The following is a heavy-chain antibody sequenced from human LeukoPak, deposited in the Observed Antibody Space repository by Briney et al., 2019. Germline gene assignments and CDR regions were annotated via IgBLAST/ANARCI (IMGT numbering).Heavy chain of an antibody. J-gene: IGHJ5*02. V-gene: IGHV4-39*01. Sequence: PSETLSLTCTVSGGSISSISYYWGWIRQPPGKGLEWIGSMYHNGSTYYNPSLKSRVTISVDTSKNQFPLKLTSVTAADTAVYYCARHPSGRMWLQQGGWFDPWGQGTLVTVSS. CDR3: ARHPSGRMWLQQGGWFDP. CDR2: MYHNGST. D-gene: IGHD5-24*01. CDR1: GGSISSISYY.